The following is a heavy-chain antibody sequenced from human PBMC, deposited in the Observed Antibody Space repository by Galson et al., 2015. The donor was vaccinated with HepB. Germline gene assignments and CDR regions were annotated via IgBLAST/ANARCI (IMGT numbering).Heavy chain of an antibody. CDR1: GGSISSYY. CDR3: ARGYDFWSGPTPYGMDV. Sequence: ETLSLTCTVSGGSISSYYWSWIRQPAGKGLEWIGRIYTSGSTNYNPSLKSRVTMSVDTSKNQFSLKLSSVTAADTAVYYCARGYDFWSGPTPYGMDVWGQGTTVTVSS. J-gene: IGHJ6*02. V-gene: IGHV4-4*07. CDR2: IYTSGST. D-gene: IGHD3-3*01.